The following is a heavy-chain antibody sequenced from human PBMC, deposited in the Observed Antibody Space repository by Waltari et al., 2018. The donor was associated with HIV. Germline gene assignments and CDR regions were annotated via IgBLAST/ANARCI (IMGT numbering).Heavy chain of an antibody. CDR1: SGSISSSNC. Sequence: QVRLQESGPGLVKPSGTLSLTCVVSSGSISSSNCWSWVRPPPGTGLEWIGEICHSGTTNNDPSFKSRIDMSIDQSDNQFSLVLESVTAADTATYFCARARPLLTTWAGVYDIWGQGTMVIVSS. V-gene: IGHV4-4*02. J-gene: IGHJ3*02. D-gene: IGHD4-4*01. CDR2: ICHSGTT. CDR3: ARARPLLTTWAGVYDI.